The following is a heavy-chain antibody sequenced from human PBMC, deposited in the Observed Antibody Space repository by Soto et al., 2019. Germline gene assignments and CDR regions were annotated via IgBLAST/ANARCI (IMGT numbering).Heavy chain of an antibody. CDR3: ARHRRAVAGIDAFDI. CDR2: IYPGDSDT. Sequence: EVQLVQSGAEVKKPGESLKISCKGSGYSFTSYWIGWVRQMPGKGLEWMGIIYPGDSDTRYSPSFQGQVTISADQSISTAYLQWGSLKDSDTAMYYCARHRRAVAGIDAFDIWGQGTMVTVSS. V-gene: IGHV5-51*01. CDR1: GYSFTSYW. J-gene: IGHJ3*02. D-gene: IGHD6-19*01.